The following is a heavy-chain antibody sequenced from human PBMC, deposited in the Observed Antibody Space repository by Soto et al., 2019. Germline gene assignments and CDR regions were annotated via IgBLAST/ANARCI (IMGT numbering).Heavy chain of an antibody. CDR3: VRDGSTGWHFGS. D-gene: IGHD6-19*01. CDR1: GFSFKDYY. CDR2: ITSSGGNA. J-gene: IGHJ4*02. Sequence: TGGSLRLSCAASGFSFKDYYMTWMRQTPEKGLEWISTITSSGGNAYYAASVKGRVTISRDNAKNSVYLQMNSLRAEDTAVYYCVRDGSTGWHFGSWGQGTLVTVSS. V-gene: IGHV3-11*04.